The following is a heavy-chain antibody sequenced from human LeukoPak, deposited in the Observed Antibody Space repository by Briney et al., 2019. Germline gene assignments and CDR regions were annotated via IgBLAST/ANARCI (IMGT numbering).Heavy chain of an antibody. CDR3: ASKSRAYCGGDCYSDY. D-gene: IGHD2-21*01. CDR1: GGTFSSYA. Sequence: SVKVSCKASGGTFSSYAISWVRQAPGQGLEWMGGIIPIFGTANYAQKFQGRVTITTDESTSTAYMELSSLRSEDTAVYYCASKSRAYCGGDCYSDYWGQGTLVTVSS. J-gene: IGHJ4*02. CDR2: IIPIFGTA. V-gene: IGHV1-69*05.